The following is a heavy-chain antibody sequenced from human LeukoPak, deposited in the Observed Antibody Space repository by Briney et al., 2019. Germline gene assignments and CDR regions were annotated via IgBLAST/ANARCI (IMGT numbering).Heavy chain of an antibody. CDR3: ARFSGSYEGYAFDI. CDR1: GGSISSNNW. CDR2: IYHSGSP. J-gene: IGHJ3*02. Sequence: SETLSLTCAVSGGSISSNNWWGWVRQPPGKGLEWIGEIYHSGSPNYNPSLKSRVTISVDKSRNHFSLNLSSVTAADTAVYYCARFSGSYEGYAFDIWGQGTMVTVSS. V-gene: IGHV4-4*02. D-gene: IGHD1-26*01.